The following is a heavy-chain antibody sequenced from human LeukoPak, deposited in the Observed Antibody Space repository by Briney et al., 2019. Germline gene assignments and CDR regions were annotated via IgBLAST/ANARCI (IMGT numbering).Heavy chain of an antibody. CDR2: ISDDGSGT. V-gene: IGHV3-23*01. Sequence: GGSLRLSCAASGFTFSDYAMSWVRQAPGQGLEWVSTISDDGSGTYYADSVKGRFTISRGNSKNTLYLEMSSLRVEDTAIYYCAKWPEGAMDYFDYWGQGILVTVSS. J-gene: IGHJ4*02. CDR1: GFTFSDYA. CDR3: AKWPEGAMDYFDY. D-gene: IGHD3-16*01.